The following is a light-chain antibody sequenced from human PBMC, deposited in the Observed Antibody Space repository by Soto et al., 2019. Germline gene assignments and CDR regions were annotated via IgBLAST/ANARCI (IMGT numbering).Light chain of an antibody. Sequence: QSALTQPASVSGSPGQSITISCTGTKTDIGNYNLVSWCQRHPDKAPKLIIYEDTKRPSGISNRFSASKSGTTASLTISGLQAEDEADYHCSSFAGSGTLVVFGGGTKLTVL. CDR2: EDT. V-gene: IGLV2-23*01. CDR3: SSFAGSGTLVV. J-gene: IGLJ2*01. CDR1: KTDIGNYNL.